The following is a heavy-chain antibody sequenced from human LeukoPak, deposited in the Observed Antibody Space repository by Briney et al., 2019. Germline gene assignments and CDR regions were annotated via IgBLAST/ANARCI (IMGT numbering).Heavy chain of an antibody. D-gene: IGHD6-13*01. CDR2: INHSGST. CDR1: GGSFSGYY. Sequence: TSETLSLTCAVYGGSFSGYYWSWIRQPPGKGLEWIGEINHSGSTNYNPSLKSRVTISVDTSKNQFSLKLSSVTAADTAVYYCARQAIAAAGKRDYWGQGTLVTVSS. V-gene: IGHV4-34*01. CDR3: ARQAIAAAGKRDY. J-gene: IGHJ4*02.